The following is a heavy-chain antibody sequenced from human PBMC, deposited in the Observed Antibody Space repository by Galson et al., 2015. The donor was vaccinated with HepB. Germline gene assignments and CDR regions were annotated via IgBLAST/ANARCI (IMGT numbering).Heavy chain of an antibody. J-gene: IGHJ4*02. D-gene: IGHD3-22*01. V-gene: IGHV3-11*05. CDR2: ISSRSDYT. CDR3: ARAEFTYYDGRTYYSPFDF. CDR1: GFTFSDYY. Sequence: SLRLSCATSGFTFSDYYMSWIRQAPGKGLEWIPYISSRSDYTTYADSVKGRFTISRDNARNSLSLQMNSLRADDTAIYYCARAEFTYYDGRTYYSPFDFWGQGSLVAVSS.